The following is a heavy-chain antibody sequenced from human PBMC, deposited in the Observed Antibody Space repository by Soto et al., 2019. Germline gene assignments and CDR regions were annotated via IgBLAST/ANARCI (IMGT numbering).Heavy chain of an antibody. J-gene: IGHJ4*02. CDR3: AKSETILFDY. CDR2: ISYDGSNK. CDR1: GFTFSSYG. Sequence: GGSLRLSCAASGFTFSSYGMHWVRQAPGKGLEWVAVISYDGSNKYYADSVKGRFTISRDNSKNTLYLQMNSLRAEDTAVYYCAKSETILFDYWGQGTLVTVSS. V-gene: IGHV3-30*18.